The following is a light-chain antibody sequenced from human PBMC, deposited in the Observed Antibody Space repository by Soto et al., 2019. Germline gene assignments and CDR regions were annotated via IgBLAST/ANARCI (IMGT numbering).Light chain of an antibody. CDR2: AAS. J-gene: IGKJ4*01. Sequence: DIQMTQSPSTLSGSVGDRVTVTCRASQGISSWLAWYQQKPGKAPKLLIYAASTLQSGVPSRFSGSGSGTDFTLTISSLQPEDFATYYCQQLNSYPALTFGGGTKVDIK. CDR1: QGISSW. CDR3: QQLNSYPALT. V-gene: IGKV1D-16*01.